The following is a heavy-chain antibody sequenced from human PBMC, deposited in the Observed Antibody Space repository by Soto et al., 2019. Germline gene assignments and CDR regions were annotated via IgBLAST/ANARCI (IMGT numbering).Heavy chain of an antibody. J-gene: IGHJ4*02. CDR1: GYTLTELS. D-gene: IGHD3-10*01. CDR2: FDPEDGET. CDR3: ATAAVMVRGVNFDY. Sequence: QVQLVQSGAEVKKPGASVKVSCKVSGYTLTELSMHWVRQAPGKGLEWMGGFDPEDGETIYAQKFQGRVTMTEDTXXDTAYMELGSLRSEDTAVYYCATAAVMVRGVNFDYWGQGTLVTVSS. V-gene: IGHV1-24*01.